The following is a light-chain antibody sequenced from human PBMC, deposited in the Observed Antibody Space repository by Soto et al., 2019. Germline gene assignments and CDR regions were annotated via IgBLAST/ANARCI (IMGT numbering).Light chain of an antibody. CDR2: DVS. CDR1: SSDVGGYNY. CDR3: CSYAGSYLLYV. Sequence: QSALTQPRSVSGSPGQSVTISCTGTSSDVGGYNYVSWYQQHPGKAPKLMIYDVSKRPSGVPDRFSGSKSGNTASLTISGLQAKDEADYYCCSYAGSYLLYVFGTGTKVTVL. J-gene: IGLJ1*01. V-gene: IGLV2-11*01.